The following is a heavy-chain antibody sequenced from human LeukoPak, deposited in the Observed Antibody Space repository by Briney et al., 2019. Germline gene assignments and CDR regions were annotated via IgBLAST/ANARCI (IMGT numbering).Heavy chain of an antibody. J-gene: IGHJ4*02. CDR1: GGSISSSGYY. D-gene: IGHD3-22*01. V-gene: IGHV4-31*03. Sequence: SQTLSLTCTVSGGSISSSGYYSSCLRQHPGKGLEWIGYIYYSGTTYYNPSLKSRVTISVDTSKNQFSLKLFSVTAADTAVYYCAREDYYDSSGYLDYWGQGTLVTVSS. CDR3: AREDYYDSSGYLDY. CDR2: IYYSGTT.